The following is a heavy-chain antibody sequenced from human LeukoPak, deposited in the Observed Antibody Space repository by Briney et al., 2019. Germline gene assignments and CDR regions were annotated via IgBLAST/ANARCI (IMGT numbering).Heavy chain of an antibody. CDR2: ISGSGGGT. Sequence: GGSLRLSCAASGFTFSSYAMGWVRQAPGKGLEWVSDISGSGGGTYYADSVKGRFAISRDNSKNTPYLQMNSLRAEDTAVYYCAKDVYGDYGGLDYWGQGTLVTVSS. CDR1: GFTFSSYA. V-gene: IGHV3-23*01. D-gene: IGHD4-17*01. J-gene: IGHJ4*02. CDR3: AKDVYGDYGGLDY.